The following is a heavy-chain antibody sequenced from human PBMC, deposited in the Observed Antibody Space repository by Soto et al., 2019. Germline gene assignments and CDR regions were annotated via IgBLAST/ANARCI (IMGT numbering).Heavy chain of an antibody. CDR3: ARGMAAAGRTLFDY. Sequence: SETLSLTFAVYGGSFSGYYWSWIRQPPGKGLEWIGEINHSGSTNYNPSLKSRVTISVDTSKNQFSLKLSSVTAADTAVYYCARGMAAAGRTLFDYWGQGTLVTVSS. V-gene: IGHV4-34*01. J-gene: IGHJ4*02. CDR2: INHSGST. D-gene: IGHD6-13*01. CDR1: GGSFSGYY.